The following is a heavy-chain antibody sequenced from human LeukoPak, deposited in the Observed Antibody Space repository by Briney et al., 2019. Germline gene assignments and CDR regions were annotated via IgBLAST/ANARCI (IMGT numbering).Heavy chain of an antibody. Sequence: PGGSLRLSCAASGFTFSNSWMHWVCQAPEKGLEWVADIKRDGSEKCYVDSVKGRLTISRDNAKNSLYLQVNSLRAEDMTVYYCVRGVGSSTSCYVRAFDIWGQGTMVTVSS. D-gene: IGHD2-2*01. CDR3: VRGVGSSTSCYVRAFDI. V-gene: IGHV3-52*01. CDR2: IKRDGSEK. CDR1: GFTFSNSW. J-gene: IGHJ3*02.